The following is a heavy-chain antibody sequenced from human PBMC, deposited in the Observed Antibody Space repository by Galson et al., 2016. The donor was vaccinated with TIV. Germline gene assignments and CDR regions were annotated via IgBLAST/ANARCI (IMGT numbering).Heavy chain of an antibody. CDR2: IFYTGST. V-gene: IGHV4-39*01. D-gene: IGHD3-10*01. CDR3: VRRKAMVRWGFDY. J-gene: IGHJ4*01. Sequence: SETLSLTCSISGGSINSGRYYWGWIRQPPGKGLEWLGSIFYTGSTHGNPSLESRLTISVDTFKSQFSLKLRSVSAGDTAVYYCVRRKAMVRWGFDYRGHGILVTVSS. CDR1: GGSINSGRYY.